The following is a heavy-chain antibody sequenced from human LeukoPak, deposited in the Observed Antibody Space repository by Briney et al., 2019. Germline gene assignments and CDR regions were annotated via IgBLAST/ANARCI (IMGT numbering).Heavy chain of an antibody. J-gene: IGHJ4*02. CDR1: GFTFSSYW. V-gene: IGHV3-23*01. CDR2: ITGSGVNT. Sequence: GGSLRLSCAASGFTFSSYWMHWVRQAPGKGLEWVSLITGSGVNTYYADSVKGRFTISRDNSKNMLSLQMNNLRAEETAVYYCVRKSLGFCSGGSCHFDYWGQGALVTVSS. CDR3: VRKSLGFCSGGSCHFDY. D-gene: IGHD2-15*01.